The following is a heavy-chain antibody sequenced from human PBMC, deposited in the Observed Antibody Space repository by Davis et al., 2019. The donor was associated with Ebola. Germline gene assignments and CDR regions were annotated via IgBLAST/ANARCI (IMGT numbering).Heavy chain of an antibody. CDR1: GGSFSGYY. D-gene: IGHD4-17*01. CDR3: ARGPHTVGFDP. CDR2: INHSGST. V-gene: IGHV4-34*01. Sequence: SETLSLTCAVYGGSFSGYYWGWIRQPPGKGLEWIGEINHSGSTNYNPSLKSRVTISVDTSKNQFSLKLSSVTAADTAVYYCARGPHTVGFDPWGQGTLVTVSS. J-gene: IGHJ5*02.